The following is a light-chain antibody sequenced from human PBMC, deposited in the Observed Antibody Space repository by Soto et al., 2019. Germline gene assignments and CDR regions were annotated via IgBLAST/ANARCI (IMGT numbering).Light chain of an antibody. CDR3: QQYNSWPIT. CDR1: QSINSD. V-gene: IGKV3D-15*01. Sequence: EIVMTQSPATLSVSPGESATLCCSASQSINSDLAWYVQKPGQAPRRVIYGASTWGTGVPPRFTGSGSGTDFTLTISGLQSEDFAVYYCQQYNSWPITFGQGTRLENK. J-gene: IGKJ5*01. CDR2: GAS.